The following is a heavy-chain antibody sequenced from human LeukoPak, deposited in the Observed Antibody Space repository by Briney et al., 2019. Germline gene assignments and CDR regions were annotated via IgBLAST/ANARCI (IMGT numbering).Heavy chain of an antibody. CDR3: ARDFPGFDP. CDR1: GFTFSSYR. V-gene: IGHV3-21*01. CDR2: ISSSGSDI. J-gene: IGHJ5*02. Sequence: PGGSLRLSCAASGFTFSSYRMNWVRQAPGKGLEWVSFISSSGSDIFYADSVKGRFTISRDNAKNSLYLQMNSLRAEDTAVYYCARDFPGFDPWGRGTLVTVSS.